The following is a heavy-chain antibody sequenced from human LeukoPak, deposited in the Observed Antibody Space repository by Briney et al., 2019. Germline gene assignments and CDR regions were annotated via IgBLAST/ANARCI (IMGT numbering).Heavy chain of an antibody. CDR2: IYYSGST. CDR3: ARGNAEFYSSGWGPYYFDY. V-gene: IGHV4-31*03. CDR1: GGSISSGGYY. D-gene: IGHD6-19*01. J-gene: IGHJ4*02. Sequence: SETLSLTCTVSGGSISSGGYYWTWIRQHPGKGLEWIGYIYYSGSTYYNPSLKSRVTISVDTSKNQFSLKLSSVTAADTAVYYCARGNAEFYSSGWGPYYFDYWGQGTLVTVSS.